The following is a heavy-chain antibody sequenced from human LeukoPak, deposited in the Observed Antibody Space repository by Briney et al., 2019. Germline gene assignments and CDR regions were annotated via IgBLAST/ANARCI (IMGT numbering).Heavy chain of an antibody. CDR2: INWNGGST. Sequence: PSGGSLRLSCAAFGFIFDDYGMSWVRQAPGKGLEWVSGINWNGGSTGYADSVKGRFTISRDNAKNSLYLQMNSLRAEDTALYYCARVQIVDYYYYSYMDVWAKGPRSPSP. CDR3: ARVQIVDYYYYSYMDV. D-gene: IGHD3-16*02. V-gene: IGHV3-20*04. J-gene: IGHJ6*03. CDR1: GFIFDDYG.